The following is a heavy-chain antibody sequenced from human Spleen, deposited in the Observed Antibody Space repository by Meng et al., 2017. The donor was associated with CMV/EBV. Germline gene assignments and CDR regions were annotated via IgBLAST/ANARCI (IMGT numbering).Heavy chain of an antibody. V-gene: IGHV4-39*01. D-gene: IGHD3-16*01. Sequence: GSLRLSCSVSGGSISTSRYYWGWIRQPPGKGLEWIGSIYYSGNTYYNPSLKSRVTISVDTSKNQFSLKLSSVTAADTAVYYCARRYDDFPIGGEFDYWGQGTLVTVSS. CDR3: ARRYDDFPIGGEFDY. CDR1: GGSISTSRYY. CDR2: IYYSGNT. J-gene: IGHJ4*02.